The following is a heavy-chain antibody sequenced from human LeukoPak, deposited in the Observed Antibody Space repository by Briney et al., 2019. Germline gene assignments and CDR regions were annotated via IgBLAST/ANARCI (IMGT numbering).Heavy chain of an antibody. J-gene: IGHJ5*02. CDR2: IKQDGSEK. D-gene: IGHD6-19*01. V-gene: IGHV3-7*01. Sequence: GGSLRLSCAASGFTFSSYWMSWVRQAPGKGLEWVANIKQDGSEKSYVDSVKGRFTISRDNAKNSLYLQMNSLRAEDTAVYYCARDRGIAVAGRLNNWFDPWGQGTLVTVSS. CDR1: GFTFSSYW. CDR3: ARDRGIAVAGRLNNWFDP.